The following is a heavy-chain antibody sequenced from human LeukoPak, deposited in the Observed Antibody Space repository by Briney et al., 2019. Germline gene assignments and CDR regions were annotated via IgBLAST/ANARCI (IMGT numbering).Heavy chain of an antibody. CDR1: GYSFTSYW. J-gene: IGHJ4*02. CDR2: IYPGDSDT. D-gene: IGHD5-24*01. Sequence: GESLKISCKGSGYSFTSYWIGWVRQMPGKGLEWMGIIYPGDSDTRYSPSFQGQVTISADKSISTAYLQWSSLKASDTAMYYCAILRPGRDGYPNRGYWGQGTLVTVSS. CDR3: AILRPGRDGYPNRGY. V-gene: IGHV5-51*01.